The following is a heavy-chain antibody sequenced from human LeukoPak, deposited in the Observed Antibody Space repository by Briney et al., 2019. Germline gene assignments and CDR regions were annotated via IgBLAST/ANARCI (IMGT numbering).Heavy chain of an antibody. CDR3: TSWGDTTAEYFQR. V-gene: IGHV3-7*01. J-gene: IGHJ1*01. CDR2: INPDGRDT. D-gene: IGHD2-21*02. Sequence: GGSLRLSCVVSGFTFNRCWINWVRQAPGKGLEWVAHINPDGRDTYYVDSVKGRFTISRDNAQNSMYLQMNSLRVEDTAVYYCTSWGDTTAEYFQRWGQGTLVTVSS. CDR1: GFTFNRCW.